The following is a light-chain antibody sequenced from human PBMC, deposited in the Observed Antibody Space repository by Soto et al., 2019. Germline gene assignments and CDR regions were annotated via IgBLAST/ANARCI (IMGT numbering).Light chain of an antibody. CDR3: QSYDNTLSARYV. V-gene: IGLV1-40*01. CDR2: GNN. CDR1: SSNIGANND. J-gene: IGLJ1*01. Sequence: QSVLTQKPSVSGAPGQRVRISCPGSSSNIGANNDVHWYQQGPGKAPHLLLFGNNNRPSVVPDRFSGSKSGTSASLAITDLQAEDEGDYYCQSYDNTLSARYVFGTATRSPS.